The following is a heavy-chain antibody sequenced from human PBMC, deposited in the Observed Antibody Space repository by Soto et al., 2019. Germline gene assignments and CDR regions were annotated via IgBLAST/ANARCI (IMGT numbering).Heavy chain of an antibody. CDR1: GVTFSSYA. Sequence: GGSLRLSCAASGVTFSSYAMTWGRQAPGKGLEWVSTISGSGGTTYYADSVKGRFTISRDNSKNTLYLQMNSLRAEDSALYYCAKGEVPATMRSPLDYWGQGTLVTVSS. CDR3: AKGEVPATMRSPLDY. CDR2: ISGSGGTT. J-gene: IGHJ4*02. V-gene: IGHV3-23*01. D-gene: IGHD2-2*01.